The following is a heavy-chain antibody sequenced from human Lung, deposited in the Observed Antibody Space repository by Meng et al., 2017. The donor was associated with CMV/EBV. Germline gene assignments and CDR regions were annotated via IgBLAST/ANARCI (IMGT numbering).Heavy chain of an antibody. CDR2: IYHSGST. CDR3: ASFPPPGKQWLVTDY. J-gene: IGHJ4*02. Sequence: QVLLQESGPGLVKPSGTRSLTCAAPGGSISRSNWWSWVRQPPGKGLEWIGEIYHSGSTNYNPSLKSRVTISVDKSKNQFSLKLSSVTAADTAVYYCASFPPPGKQWLVTDYWGQGTLVTVSS. V-gene: IGHV4-4*02. D-gene: IGHD6-19*01. CDR1: GGSISRSNW.